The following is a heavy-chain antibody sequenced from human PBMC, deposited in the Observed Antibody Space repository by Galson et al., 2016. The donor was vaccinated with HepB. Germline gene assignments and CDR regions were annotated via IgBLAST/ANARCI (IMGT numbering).Heavy chain of an antibody. J-gene: IGHJ4*02. CDR2: IDRYGSST. CDR3: ASRGSSLYIG. V-gene: IGHV3-74*01. D-gene: IGHD6-13*01. CDR1: GFTFSSYE. Sequence: SLRLSCAASGFTFSSYEMIWVRQASGRGLVWVSRIDRYGSSTGYADSVKGRFTISRDNAKNTLFLHMNSLRVEDTAVYYCASRGSSLYIGWGQGTLATVSS.